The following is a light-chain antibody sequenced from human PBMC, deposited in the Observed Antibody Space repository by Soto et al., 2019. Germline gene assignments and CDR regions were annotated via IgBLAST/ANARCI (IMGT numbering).Light chain of an antibody. CDR2: DVS. Sequence: QSALTQPVSVSGSLGQSITISCTGTSGDVGGYNYVSWYQQHPGKAPKLMIYDVSNRPSGVSNRFSGSKSGNTASLTISGLQAEDEADYYCNSYTSSSTYVFGTGTKVTVL. CDR1: SGDVGGYNY. V-gene: IGLV2-14*03. CDR3: NSYTSSSTYV. J-gene: IGLJ1*01.